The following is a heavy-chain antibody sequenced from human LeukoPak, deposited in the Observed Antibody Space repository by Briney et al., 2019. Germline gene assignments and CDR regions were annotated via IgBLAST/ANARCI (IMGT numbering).Heavy chain of an antibody. J-gene: IGHJ4*02. CDR1: GFTVGSNN. Sequence: GGSLRFSCAASGFTVGSNNMNWVRQAPGKGLEWVSSIYSGRNIDYADSVKGRFTISRDSSKNTLYLQMNSLRGDDTAVYFCARNHYASGTLLVYWGQGTLVTVSS. D-gene: IGHD3-10*01. CDR3: ARNHYASGTLLVY. V-gene: IGHV3-66*02. CDR2: IYSGRNI.